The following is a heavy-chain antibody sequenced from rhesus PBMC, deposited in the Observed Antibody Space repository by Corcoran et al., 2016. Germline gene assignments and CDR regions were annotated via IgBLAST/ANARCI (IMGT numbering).Heavy chain of an antibody. D-gene: IGHD1-26*01. CDR1: GDSIISVYA. CDR2: IGG. J-gene: IGHJ6*01. V-gene: IGHV4-127*01. CDR3: ASGLNYGAPNFGLDS. Sequence: QVQPKESGPGLVKPSATLSLTCPVSGDSIISVYACSWFRQPPGKGVEWIGYIGGYYNPSLKSRVTISKDTSKNQFSLNLTSVTAADTAVYYCASGLNYGAPNFGLDSWGQGVVVTVSS.